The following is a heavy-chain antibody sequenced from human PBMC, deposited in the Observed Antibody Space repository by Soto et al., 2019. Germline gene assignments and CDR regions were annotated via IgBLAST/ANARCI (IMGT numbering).Heavy chain of an antibody. J-gene: IGHJ6*02. D-gene: IGHD3-10*01. Sequence: RASVKVSCKASGYTFTSYDINWVRQATGQGLEWMGWMNPNSGNTGYAQKFQGRVTMTRNTSISTAYMELSSLRSEDTAVYYCARVLIHYGSGSYYRVYYYYGMDVWGQGTTVTVSS. CDR2: MNPNSGNT. CDR3: ARVLIHYGSGSYYRVYYYYGMDV. CDR1: GYTFTSYD. V-gene: IGHV1-8*01.